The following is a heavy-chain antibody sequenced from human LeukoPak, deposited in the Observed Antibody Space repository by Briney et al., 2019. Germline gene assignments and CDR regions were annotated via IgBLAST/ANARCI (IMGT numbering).Heavy chain of an antibody. V-gene: IGHV3-23*01. CDR1: GFTFSSYA. CDR3: AKTNEYCSGGSCYSHYYGMDV. D-gene: IGHD2-15*01. J-gene: IGHJ6*02. CDR2: ISGSGGST. Sequence: GGSLRLSCAASGFTFSSYAMSWVRQAPGKGLEWVSAISGSGGSTYYADSVKDRFTISRDNSKNTLYLQMNSLRAEDTAVYYCAKTNEYCSGGSCYSHYYGMDVWGQGTTVTVSS.